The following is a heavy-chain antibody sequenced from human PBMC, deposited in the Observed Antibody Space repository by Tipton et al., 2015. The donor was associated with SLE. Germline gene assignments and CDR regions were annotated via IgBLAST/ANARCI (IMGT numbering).Heavy chain of an antibody. Sequence: TLSLTCAVYGGSFSNYHWSWIRQSTGKGLEWIGEINHSESTKYNPSLKSRVTISLDTSKNQFSLRLTSVTAADTAVYYCASVDIVATIQGSYWGQGTLVAVSS. V-gene: IGHV4-34*01. CDR1: GGSFSNYH. CDR2: INHSEST. CDR3: ASVDIVATIQGSY. J-gene: IGHJ4*02. D-gene: IGHD5-12*01.